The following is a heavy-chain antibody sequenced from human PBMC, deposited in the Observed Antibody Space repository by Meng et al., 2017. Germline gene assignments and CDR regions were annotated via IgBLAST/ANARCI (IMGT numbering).Heavy chain of an antibody. CDR1: GFTFSSCV. CDR3: AKDPRTLSDSSGYYVDY. D-gene: IGHD3-22*01. J-gene: IGHJ4*02. V-gene: IGHV3-23*01. CDR2: ISGSGGST. Sequence: GESLKISCAASGFTFSSCVTSWVRQAPGKGLEWVSAISGSGGSTYYADSVKGRFTISRDNSKNTLCLQMNSLRAEDTAVYYCAKDPRTLSDSSGYYVDYWGQGTLVTVSS.